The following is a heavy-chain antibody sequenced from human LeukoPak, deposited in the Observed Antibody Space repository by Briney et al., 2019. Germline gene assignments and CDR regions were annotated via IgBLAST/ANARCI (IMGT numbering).Heavy chain of an antibody. Sequence: GVSVKVSCKASRYTFTGYYMHWVRQAPGQGLEWMGWINPNSGGTNYAQKFQGRVTMTRDTSISTAYMELSRLRSDDTAVYYCARGGQYSSGWYGPYYFDYWGQGTLVTVSS. CDR1: RYTFTGYY. CDR2: INPNSGGT. CDR3: ARGGQYSSGWYGPYYFDY. V-gene: IGHV1-2*02. D-gene: IGHD6-19*01. J-gene: IGHJ4*02.